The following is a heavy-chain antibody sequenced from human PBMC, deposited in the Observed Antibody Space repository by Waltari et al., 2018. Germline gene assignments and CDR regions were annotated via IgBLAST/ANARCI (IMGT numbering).Heavy chain of an antibody. CDR2: INGDGSRT. CDR1: GFSLRSYW. V-gene: IGHV3-74*01. CDR3: ARGHLTGYCNDY. D-gene: IGHD3-9*01. J-gene: IGHJ4*02. Sequence: EVQLVESGGGLVQPGGSLRLPCAASGFSLRSYWMHWVRQAPGKGLVWVSRINGDGSRTYYADSVKGRFTISRDNAKNTLYLQMNSLSAEDTAIYYCARGHLTGYCNDYWGQGTLVTVSS.